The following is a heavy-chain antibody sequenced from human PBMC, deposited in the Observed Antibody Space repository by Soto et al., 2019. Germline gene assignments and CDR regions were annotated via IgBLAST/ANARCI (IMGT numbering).Heavy chain of an antibody. D-gene: IGHD3-22*01. CDR3: ARGPRRYYDSSGTVI. CDR1: GGSFSGYY. V-gene: IGHV4-34*01. Sequence: SETLSLTCAVYGGSFSGYYWSWIRQPPGKGLEWIGEINHSGSTNYNPSLKSRVTISVDTSKNQFSLKLSSVTAADTAVYYCARGPRRYYDSSGTVIWGQGTIVNVSS. J-gene: IGHJ3*02. CDR2: INHSGST.